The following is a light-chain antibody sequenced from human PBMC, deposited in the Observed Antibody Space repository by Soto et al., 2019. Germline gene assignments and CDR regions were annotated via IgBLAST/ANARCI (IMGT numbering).Light chain of an antibody. CDR1: QSIGEW. J-gene: IGKJ1*01. Sequence: DIQMTQSPSTLSASVGDRVTITCRASQSIGEWLAWYQQKPGKAPKLLIYDASALPRGVPSRFSGSGSGTKFTLTIASLQPDDFATYYCQQYNSYSLKFGQGTKVDIK. CDR2: DAS. CDR3: QQYNSYSLK. V-gene: IGKV1-5*01.